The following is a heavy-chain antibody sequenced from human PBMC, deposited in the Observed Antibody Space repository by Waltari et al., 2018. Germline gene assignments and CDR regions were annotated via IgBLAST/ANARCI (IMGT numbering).Heavy chain of an antibody. CDR2: IYPGDSDT. CDR1: GYSFTSYW. D-gene: IGHD5-12*01. Sequence: EVQLVQSGAEVKKPGESLKISCKGSGYSFTSYWIGWVGPLPGKGLEWMGIIYPGDSDTRYSPSFQGQVTISADKSISTAYLQWSSLKASDTAKYYCARYLEMATLMPWFDYWGQGTLVTVSS. J-gene: IGHJ4*02. CDR3: ARYLEMATLMPWFDY. V-gene: IGHV5-51*03.